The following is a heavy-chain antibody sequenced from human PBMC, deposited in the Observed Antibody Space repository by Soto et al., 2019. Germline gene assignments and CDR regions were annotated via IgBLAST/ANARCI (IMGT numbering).Heavy chain of an antibody. CDR2: INPNTGGT. J-gene: IGHJ6*02. CDR1: GYTFSAYN. CDR3: VRGNLGTARGFYYDMDV. D-gene: IGHD6-6*01. Sequence: ASVKVSCKASGYTFSAYNIHRVRQAPGQGLEWLGGINPNTGGTNYAQGFPCRVILTRDTATNTAYMEVTRLISDDTAVYYCVRGNLGTARGFYYDMDVWGQGTTVTVSS. V-gene: IGHV1-2*02.